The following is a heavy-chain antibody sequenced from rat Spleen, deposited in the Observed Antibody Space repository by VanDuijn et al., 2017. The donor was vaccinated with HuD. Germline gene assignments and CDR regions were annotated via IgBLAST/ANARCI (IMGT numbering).Heavy chain of an antibody. CDR3: TTITMAAFTY. D-gene: IGHD1-2*01. J-gene: IGHJ3*01. CDR1: GFTFSDYA. Sequence: EVKLVASGGGLVQPGRSLKLSCAASGFTFSDYAMAWVRQAPTEGLEWVASITNSGGFIFYRDSVKGRFTISRDNARTTLYLQMDSLRSEDTATYYCTTITMAAFTYWGQGTLVTVSS. CDR2: ITNSGGFI. V-gene: IGHV5-20*01.